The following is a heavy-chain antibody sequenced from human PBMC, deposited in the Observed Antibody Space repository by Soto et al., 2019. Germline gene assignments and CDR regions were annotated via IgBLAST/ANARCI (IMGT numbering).Heavy chain of an antibody. Sequence: SETLSLTCTVSGGSISSYYWSWIRQPPGKGLEWIGYIYFSGSTYYNPSLRSRVTISLDTSKNQFSLKLSSVTVADTAVYYCARGAMTYYFDNWGQGTLVTVSS. V-gene: IGHV4-30-4*01. J-gene: IGHJ4*02. CDR1: GGSISSYY. CDR2: IYFSGST. CDR3: ARGAMTYYFDN.